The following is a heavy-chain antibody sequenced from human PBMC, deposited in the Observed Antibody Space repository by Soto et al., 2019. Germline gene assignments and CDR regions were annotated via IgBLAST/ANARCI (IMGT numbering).Heavy chain of an antibody. Sequence: GSLRLSCAASGFSLGSYWMNWVRQAPGKGLVWVSRIDSYGSSTTYADSVKGRFTTSRDNAKNTLYLQMSSLRVEDTAVYYCARGRPYGMDVWGQGTTVTVS. CDR3: ARGRPYGMDV. CDR1: GFSLGSYW. CDR2: IDSYGSST. J-gene: IGHJ6*02. V-gene: IGHV3-74*01.